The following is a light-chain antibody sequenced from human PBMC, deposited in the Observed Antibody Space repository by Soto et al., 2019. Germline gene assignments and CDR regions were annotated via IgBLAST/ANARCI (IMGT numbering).Light chain of an antibody. Sequence: IQMTQAPSSLSAAVGDRVTITFQASQDIKNYLIWYQQKPGKAPKLLIYDASSLGTGVSSSFSGSGSGTYLTLTISSLQPEDIATYYCQQFDSVPCSFGQGIRLEIK. V-gene: IGKV1-33*01. CDR3: QQFDSVPCS. CDR2: DAS. CDR1: QDIKNY. J-gene: IGKJ2*02.